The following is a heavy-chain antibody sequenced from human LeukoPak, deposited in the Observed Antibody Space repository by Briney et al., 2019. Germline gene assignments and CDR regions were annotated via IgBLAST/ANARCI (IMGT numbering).Heavy chain of an antibody. CDR3: ARSLRYCDWLLPDGDAFDI. CDR2: IYPGDSDT. D-gene: IGHD3-9*01. J-gene: IGHJ3*02. Sequence: GESLKISCKGSGYSFTSYWIGWVRQMPGKGLEWMGIIYPGDSDTRYSPSFQGQVTISADKSISTAYLQWSSLKASDTAMYYCARSLRYCDWLLPDGDAFDIWGQGTMVTVSS. CDR1: GYSFTSYW. V-gene: IGHV5-51*01.